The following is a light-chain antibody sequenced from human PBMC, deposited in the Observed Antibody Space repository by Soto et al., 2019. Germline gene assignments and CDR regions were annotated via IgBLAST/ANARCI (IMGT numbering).Light chain of an antibody. J-gene: IGLJ2*01. V-gene: IGLV2-14*01. Sequence: QSALTQPASVSGSPGQSITISCTGTSRDVGGYNYVCWYQQHPGKAPKLIIYEVTSRPSGVSDRFSGSKSGDTASLTISGLQAEDEADYYCSSYTASSTLVFGGGTKLTVL. CDR3: SSYTASSTLV. CDR2: EVT. CDR1: SRDVGGYNY.